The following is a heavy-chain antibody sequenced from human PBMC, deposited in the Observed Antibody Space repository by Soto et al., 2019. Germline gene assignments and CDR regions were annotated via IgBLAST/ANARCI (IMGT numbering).Heavy chain of an antibody. CDR2: ISYDGSNK. CDR3: AIMGYYYDSSGYPWSYYYGMDV. D-gene: IGHD3-22*01. CDR1: GFTFSSYG. V-gene: IGHV3-30*03. J-gene: IGHJ6*02. Sequence: WGSLRLSCAASGFTFSSYGMHCVRQAPGKGPEWVAVISYDGSNKYYADSVKGRFTISRDNSKNTLYLQMNSLRAEDTAVYYSAIMGYYYDSSGYPWSYYYGMDVWGQGTTVTVSS.